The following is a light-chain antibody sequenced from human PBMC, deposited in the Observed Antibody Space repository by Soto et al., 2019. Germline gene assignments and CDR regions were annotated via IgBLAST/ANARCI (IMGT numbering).Light chain of an antibody. V-gene: IGKV1-39*01. CDR1: QTISTF. J-gene: IGKJ2*01. CDR3: QQSYITPYT. Sequence: DVQMTQVPSSLSPSVGDGVTITCRASQTISTFLNWYQQKPGKAPKLLIYSTSNSQSGVPSRFRGSGSGTEFTLTISSLRPEDFATYYCQQSYITPYTFGQGTKLENK. CDR2: STS.